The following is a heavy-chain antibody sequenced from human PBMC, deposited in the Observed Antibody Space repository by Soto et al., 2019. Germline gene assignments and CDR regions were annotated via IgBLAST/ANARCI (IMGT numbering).Heavy chain of an antibody. V-gene: IGHV1-8*01. Sequence: QVQLVQSGAEVKKPGASVKVSCKASGYTFTSYDIIWVRQATGQGLEWMGWMNPSTGNTDSAEKFQGRLTMTRNTSIRTVYMELSSLSFEDTAVYYCARGRIIVAGGFYPWGQGTLVTVSS. CDR1: GYTFTSYD. CDR3: ARGRIIVAGGFYP. CDR2: MNPSTGNT. J-gene: IGHJ5*02. D-gene: IGHD6-19*01.